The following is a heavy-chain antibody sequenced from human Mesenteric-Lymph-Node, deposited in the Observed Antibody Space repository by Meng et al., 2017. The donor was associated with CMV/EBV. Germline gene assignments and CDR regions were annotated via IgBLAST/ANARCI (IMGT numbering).Heavy chain of an antibody. CDR3: ARLLGYCSSTSCYTPNDY. J-gene: IGHJ4*02. D-gene: IGHD2-2*02. CDR2: ISAYNGNT. V-gene: IGHV1-18*04. CDR1: YSFTSYW. Sequence: YSFTSYWISWVRQAPGQGLEWMGWISAYNGNTNYAQKLQGRVTITTDTSTSTAYMELRSLRSDDTAVYYCARLLGYCSSTSCYTPNDYWGQGTLVTVSS.